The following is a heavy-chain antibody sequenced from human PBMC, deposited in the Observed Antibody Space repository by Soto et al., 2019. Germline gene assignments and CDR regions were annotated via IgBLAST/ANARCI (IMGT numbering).Heavy chain of an antibody. J-gene: IGHJ5*02. V-gene: IGHV6-1*01. Sequence: SQALSLTCAISGDSVSSNSAAWNWIRQSPSRGLEWLGRTYYRSKWYNDYAVSVKSRITINPDTSKNQFSLQLNSVTPEDTAVYYCARDRDDSSGWYTGANWFDPWGQGTLVTVSS. D-gene: IGHD6-19*01. CDR3: ARDRDDSSGWYTGANWFDP. CDR1: GDSVSSNSAA. CDR2: TYYRSKWYN.